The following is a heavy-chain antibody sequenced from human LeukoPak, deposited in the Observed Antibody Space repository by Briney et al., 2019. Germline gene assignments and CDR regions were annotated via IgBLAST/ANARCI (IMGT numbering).Heavy chain of an antibody. J-gene: IGHJ4*02. CDR2: IYYSGST. V-gene: IGHV4-59*08. CDR1: GGSISSYY. Sequence: PSETLSLTCTVSGGSISSYYWSWIRQPPGKGLEWIGYIYYSGSTNYNPSLESRVTISLDTSKKQFFLRLSSVTAADTAVYYCAMYDSFFDYCGQGTLVTVSS. D-gene: IGHD1-1*01. CDR3: AMYDSFFDY.